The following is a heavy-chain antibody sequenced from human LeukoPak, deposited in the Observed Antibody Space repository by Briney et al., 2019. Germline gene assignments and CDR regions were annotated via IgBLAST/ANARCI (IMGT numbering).Heavy chain of an antibody. CDR1: VFTFSRYA. V-gene: IGHV3-64*01. CDR2: ISSKGGST. CDR3: VRVSGSYGY. Sequence: GGSLRLSCAASVFTFSRYAMHWVRQAPAKGLEDVSAISSKGGSTFYANSVKGRFTISRDTSKNTLYLQMGSLRADDMAVYYCVRVSGSYGYWGQGTLVTVSS. D-gene: IGHD1-26*01. J-gene: IGHJ4*02.